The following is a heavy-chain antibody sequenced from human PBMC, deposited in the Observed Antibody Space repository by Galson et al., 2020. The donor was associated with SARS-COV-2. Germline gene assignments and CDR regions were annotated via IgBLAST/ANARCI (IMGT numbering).Heavy chain of an antibody. D-gene: IGHD6-13*01. CDR3: AKSGFTYSCSWYWNY. Sequence: ETGGSLRLSCAASGFTFSSYAMSWVRQAPGKGLEWVSAISGSGGSTYYADSVKGRFTISRDNSKNTLYLQMNSLRAEDTAVYYCAKSGFTYSCSWYWNYCDQGTLVTVSS. CDR1: GFTFSSYA. V-gene: IGHV3-23*01. J-gene: IGHJ4*02. CDR2: ISGSGGST.